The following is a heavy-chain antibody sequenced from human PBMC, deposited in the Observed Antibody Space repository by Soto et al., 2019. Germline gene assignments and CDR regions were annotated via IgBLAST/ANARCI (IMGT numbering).Heavy chain of an antibody. V-gene: IGHV1-8*01. CDR2: MNPNSGNT. J-gene: IGHJ5*02. CDR3: ARERSAAGTGWFDP. Sequence: QVQLVQSGAEVKKPGASVKVSCKASGYTLTSYDINWVRQATGQGLEWMGWMNPNSGNTGYAQKFHGRVTMTRNTSISTAYMELSSLRSEDTAVYYCARERSAAGTGWFDPWGQGTLVTVSS. D-gene: IGHD6-13*01. CDR1: GYTLTSYD.